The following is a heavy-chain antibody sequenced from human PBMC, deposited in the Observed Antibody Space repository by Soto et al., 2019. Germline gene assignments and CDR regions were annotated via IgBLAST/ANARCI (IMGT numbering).Heavy chain of an antibody. CDR1: GFTFSSYA. V-gene: IGHV3-30-3*01. CDR3: ARDVNSSGWYRRGNYYYGMDV. D-gene: IGHD6-19*01. CDR2: ISYDGSNK. J-gene: IGHJ6*02. Sequence: PGGSLRLSCAASGFTFSSYAMHWVRQAPGKGLEWVAVISYDGSNKYYADSVKGRFTISRDNSKNTLYPQMNSLRAEDTAVYYCARDVNSSGWYRRGNYYYGMDVWGQGTTVTVSS.